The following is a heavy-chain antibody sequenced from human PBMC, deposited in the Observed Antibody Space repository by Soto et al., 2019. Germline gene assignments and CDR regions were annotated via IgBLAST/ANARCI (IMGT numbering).Heavy chain of an antibody. Sequence: ASVKVSCKASGYTFTSYAMHWVRQAPGQRLEWMGWINAGNGNTKYSQKFQGRVTITRDTSASTAYMELSSLRSEDTAVYYCARDSIGIAAAGTDFDPWGQGTLVTV. V-gene: IGHV1-3*01. CDR2: INAGNGNT. J-gene: IGHJ5*02. D-gene: IGHD6-13*01. CDR1: GYTFTSYA. CDR3: ARDSIGIAAAGTDFDP.